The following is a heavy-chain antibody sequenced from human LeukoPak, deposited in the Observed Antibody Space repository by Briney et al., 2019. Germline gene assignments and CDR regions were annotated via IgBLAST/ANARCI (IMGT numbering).Heavy chain of an antibody. V-gene: IGHV3-11*01. CDR3: ARVGRLQYGDYVAFDY. J-gene: IGHJ4*02. Sequence: PGVSLRHSCATSGFTFTDYYMSWIRQAPGKGLEWVSYISVSGTTMYYADSVKGRFTLSRDNAKNSLYLQMNSLRAEDTAVYYCARVGRLQYGDYVAFDYWGQGALVTVSS. D-gene: IGHD4-17*01. CDR1: GFTFTDYY. CDR2: ISVSGTTM.